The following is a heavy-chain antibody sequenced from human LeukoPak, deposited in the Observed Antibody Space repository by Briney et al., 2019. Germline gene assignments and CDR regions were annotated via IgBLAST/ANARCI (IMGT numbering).Heavy chain of an antibody. CDR3: ARQERITISGVDPGYMDV. D-gene: IGHD3-3*01. V-gene: IGHV1-3*01. CDR2: INVGNGNT. J-gene: IGHJ6*03. Sequence: GASVKVSCKASGYTFTSYALHWVRQAPGQRLEWMGWINVGNGNTNYVQKLQGRVTMTTDTSTSTAYMELRSLRSDDTAVYYCARQERITISGVDPGYMDVWGKGTTVTVSS. CDR1: GYTFTSYA.